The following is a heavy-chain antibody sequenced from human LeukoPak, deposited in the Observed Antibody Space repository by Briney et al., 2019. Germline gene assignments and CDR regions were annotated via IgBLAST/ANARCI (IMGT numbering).Heavy chain of an antibody. CDR1: GFNFDFYR. Sequence: GGSLRLSCAASGFNFDFYRMSWVRQAPGKGLEWVSSISSSSDYIYDADSVKGRFTISRDNAKKSLYLQMNSLRAEDTAVYYCARDRYVGAAAGKGLFDYWGQGTLVTVSS. V-gene: IGHV3-21*01. J-gene: IGHJ4*02. D-gene: IGHD6-13*01. CDR2: ISSSSDYI. CDR3: ARDRYVGAAAGKGLFDY.